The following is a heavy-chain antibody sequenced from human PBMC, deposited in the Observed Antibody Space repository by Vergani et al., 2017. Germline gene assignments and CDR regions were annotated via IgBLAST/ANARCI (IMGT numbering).Heavy chain of an antibody. CDR1: GYSFTSYW. V-gene: IGHV5-10-1*03. J-gene: IGHJ4*02. CDR3: ARPGSGRYAFDY. Sequence: EVQLVQSGAEVKKPGESLRISCKGSGYSFTSYWISWVRQMPGKGLEWMGRIDPSDSYTNYSPSFQGHVTISADKSISTANLQWSSLKASDTAMYYCARPGSGRYAFDYWGQGTLVTVSS. CDR2: IDPSDSYT. D-gene: IGHD3-10*01.